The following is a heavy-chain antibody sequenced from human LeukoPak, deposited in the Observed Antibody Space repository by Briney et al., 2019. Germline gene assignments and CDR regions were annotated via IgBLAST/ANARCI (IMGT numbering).Heavy chain of an antibody. D-gene: IGHD6-13*01. Sequence: PSETLSLTCTVPGGSITTYFWSWLRQPPGKGLEWIGCFYYSGSTIYDPSLKSRVTISADTSMNHFSLELSSVTAADTAVYYCAKSRYGSSSTSYYMDVWAKGPRSPSP. CDR2: FYYSGST. CDR3: AKSRYGSSSTSYYMDV. CDR1: GGSITTYF. V-gene: IGHV4-59*01. J-gene: IGHJ6*03.